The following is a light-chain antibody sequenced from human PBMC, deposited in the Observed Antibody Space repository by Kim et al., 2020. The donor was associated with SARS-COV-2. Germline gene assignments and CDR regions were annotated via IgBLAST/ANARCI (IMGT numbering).Light chain of an antibody. J-gene: IGLJ1*01. CDR1: SSNIGSNA. CDR2: RNS. Sequence: GQRVTISCSGSSSNIGSNAVNWYQRLPGTAPNLLIYRNSQRPSGVPDRFSGSKSGTAASLAISGLQSEDEADYYCAAWDDSLNGHVFGTGTKVTVL. V-gene: IGLV1-44*01. CDR3: AAWDDSLNGHV.